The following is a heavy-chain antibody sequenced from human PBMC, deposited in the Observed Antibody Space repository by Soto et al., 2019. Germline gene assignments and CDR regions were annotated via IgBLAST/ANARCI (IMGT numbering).Heavy chain of an antibody. D-gene: IGHD3-10*01. V-gene: IGHV4-61*01. J-gene: IGHJ6*02. CDR2: IYYSGST. Sequence: SETLSLTCTVSGGSVSSGSYYWSWIRQPPGKGLEWIGYIYYSGSTNYNPSLKSRVTISVDTSKNQFSLKLSSVTAADTAVYYCARGQWFGELSVSGQYGMDVWGQGTTVTVSS. CDR3: ARGQWFGELSVSGQYGMDV. CDR1: GGSVSSGSYY.